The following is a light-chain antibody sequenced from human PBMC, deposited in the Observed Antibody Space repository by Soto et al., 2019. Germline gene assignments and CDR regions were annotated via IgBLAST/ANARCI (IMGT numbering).Light chain of an antibody. CDR3: QQYYSTPET. V-gene: IGKV4-1*01. CDR2: WAS. CDR1: QSVLYSSNNKNY. Sequence: DIVMTQSPESLAVSLGERATINCKSSQSVLYSSNNKNYLAWYQQKPGQPPKLLIYWASTRESGVPDRFSGSGSGTDFTLTISSLQAEDVAVYYCQQYYSTPETFGQGTKVDNK. J-gene: IGKJ1*01.